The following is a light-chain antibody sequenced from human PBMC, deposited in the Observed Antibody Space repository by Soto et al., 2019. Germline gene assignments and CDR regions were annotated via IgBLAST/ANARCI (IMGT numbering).Light chain of an antibody. CDR1: QSVSSN. CDR3: QQYHNWPIT. Sequence: EIMMTQSPATLSVSPGESATLSCRASQSVSSNLAWHQQKPGQAPRILMYDASSRATGIPARFGGSGSGTEFTLTISSLQSEDFAVYYCQQYHNWPITFGQGTRLEI. J-gene: IGKJ5*01. V-gene: IGKV3-15*01. CDR2: DAS.